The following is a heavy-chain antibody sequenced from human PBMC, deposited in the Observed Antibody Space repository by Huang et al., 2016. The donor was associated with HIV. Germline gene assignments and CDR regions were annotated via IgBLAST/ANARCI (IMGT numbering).Heavy chain of an antibody. J-gene: IGHJ6*02. CDR1: GGTFSTYA. V-gene: IGHV1-69*01. Sequence: QVQLVQSGAEVKKPGSSVKVSCKASGGTFSTYAISWVRQAPGQGLEWMRGIIPIFGTANYAQKFQGTVTITADEFTSTAYMELSSLRSEDTALYYCARGRTRSSLYDSYYGLDVWGQGTTVTVSS. CDR3: ARGRTRSSLYDSYYGLDV. D-gene: IGHD6-6*01. CDR2: IIPIFGTA.